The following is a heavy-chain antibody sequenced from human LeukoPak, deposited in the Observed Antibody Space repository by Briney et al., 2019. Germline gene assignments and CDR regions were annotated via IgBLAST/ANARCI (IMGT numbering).Heavy chain of an antibody. Sequence: GGSLRLSCAASGFTVSSNYMSWVRQAPGKGLVWVSRINGDGTSTSYADSVKGRFTISKDNAKNTVYLQMNNLRAEDTAVYYCVSFYETYWGRGTLVTVSS. CDR3: VSFYETY. D-gene: IGHD2-2*01. V-gene: IGHV3-74*01. J-gene: IGHJ4*02. CDR2: INGDGTST. CDR1: GFTVSSNY.